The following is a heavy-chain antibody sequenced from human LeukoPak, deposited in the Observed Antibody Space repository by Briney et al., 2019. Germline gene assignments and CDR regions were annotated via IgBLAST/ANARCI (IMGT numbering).Heavy chain of an antibody. CDR1: GYTFTSYY. Sequence: ASVKVSCKASGYTFTSYYMHWVRQAPGQGLEWMGIINPSGGSTSYAQKFQGRVTMTRDMSTSTVYMELSSLRSEDTAVYNCARDGARGAGRPRGAFDIWGQGTMVTVSS. CDR2: INPSGGST. V-gene: IGHV1-46*01. D-gene: IGHD3-16*01. CDR3: ARDGARGAGRPRGAFDI. J-gene: IGHJ3*02.